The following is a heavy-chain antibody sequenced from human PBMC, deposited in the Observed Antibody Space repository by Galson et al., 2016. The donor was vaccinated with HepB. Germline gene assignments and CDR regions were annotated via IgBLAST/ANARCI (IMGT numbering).Heavy chain of an antibody. Sequence: SLRLSCAASGFTFKTYTMNWVRQAPGKAPEWDSSISSSKTYIYYADSVRGRFTVSRDNAKDSLYLQMYSLRAEDTATYYCAREGSVVKPTDPVSAFDFWGQGTVVTVSS. CDR2: ISSSKTYI. CDR1: GFTFKTYT. D-gene: IGHD1-1*01. J-gene: IGHJ3*01. CDR3: AREGSVVKPTDPVSAFDF. V-gene: IGHV3-21*01.